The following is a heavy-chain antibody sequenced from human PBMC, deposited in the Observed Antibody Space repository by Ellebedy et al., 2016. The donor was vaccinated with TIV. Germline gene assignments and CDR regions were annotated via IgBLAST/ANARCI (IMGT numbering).Heavy chain of an antibody. J-gene: IGHJ4*02. CDR3: AREPPSYGSGNYYIGYFDY. Sequence: SETLSLXCTVSGVSITSYYWTWIRQPPGKRLEWIGYISNNGNIYYNPSLKSRVTISVDTSKNQFSLKLSSVTATDTAVYYCAREPPSYGSGNYYIGYFDYWGLGTLVTVSS. D-gene: IGHD3-10*01. V-gene: IGHV4-59*01. CDR2: ISNNGNI. CDR1: GVSITSYY.